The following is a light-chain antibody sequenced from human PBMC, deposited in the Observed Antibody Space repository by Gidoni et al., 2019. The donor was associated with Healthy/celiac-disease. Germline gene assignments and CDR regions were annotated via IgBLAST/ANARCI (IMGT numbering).Light chain of an antibody. V-gene: IGLV1-47*01. CDR3: AAWDDSLSAL. CDR1: SSNIGSNY. CDR2: RNN. Sequence: QSVLTQPPSASGTPGQRVTISCSGRSSNIGSNYVYWHQQLPVTAPKLLIYRNNQRPSGVPDRFSGSKSGTSASLAISGLRSEDEAAYYCAAWDDSLSALFGGGTKLTVL. J-gene: IGLJ3*02.